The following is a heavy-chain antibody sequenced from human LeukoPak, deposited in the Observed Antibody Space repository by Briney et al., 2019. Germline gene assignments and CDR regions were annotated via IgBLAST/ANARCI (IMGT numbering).Heavy chain of an antibody. CDR1: GFTFSSYS. J-gene: IGHJ4*02. CDR3: ARERSGWYEGAFDY. V-gene: IGHV3-48*01. Sequence: GGSLRLSCVASGFTFSSYSMNWVRQAPGKGLEWVSYISSSSSTIYYADSVKGRFTISRDNAKNSLYLQMNSLRAEDTAVYYCARERSGWYEGAFDYWGQGTLVTVSS. CDR2: ISSSSSTI. D-gene: IGHD6-19*01.